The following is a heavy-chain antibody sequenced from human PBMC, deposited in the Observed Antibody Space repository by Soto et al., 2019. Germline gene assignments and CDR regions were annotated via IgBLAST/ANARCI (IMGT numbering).Heavy chain of an antibody. J-gene: IGHJ4*02. D-gene: IGHD3-10*01. CDR2: IYDSGST. CDR1: GGSISSYY. CDR3: ARVKLGERWLQSFDY. V-gene: IGHV4-59*01. Sequence: PSVTLSLTCTVSGGSISSYYWSWIRQPPGKGLEWIGYIYDSGSTNYNPSLKSRVTISVDTSENQFSLKLRSVTAADTAVYYCARVKLGERWLQSFDYWGQGTLVTVSS.